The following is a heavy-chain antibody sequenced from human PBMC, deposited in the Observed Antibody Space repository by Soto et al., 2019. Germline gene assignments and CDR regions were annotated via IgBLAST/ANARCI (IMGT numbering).Heavy chain of an antibody. CDR3: ARANYGSGTYNY. CDR2: IFYSGTT. Sequence: PSETLSLTCTVSAGSFNSNYYWSWIRQRPGKGLEWIGYIFYSGTTKYNPSLKSRIAMSVVTSKNQFSLKLSSVTAADTAVYYCARANYGSGTYNYWGQGTLVTVSS. D-gene: IGHD3-10*01. CDR1: AGSFNSNYY. V-gene: IGHV4-31*03. J-gene: IGHJ4*02.